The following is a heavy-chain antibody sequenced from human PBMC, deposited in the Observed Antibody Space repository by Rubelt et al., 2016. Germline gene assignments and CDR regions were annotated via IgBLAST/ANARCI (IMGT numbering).Heavy chain of an antibody. V-gene: IGHV7-4-1*02. CDR1: GYTFTSYG. CDR2: INTNTGNP. D-gene: IGHD3-22*01. Sequence: QVQLVQSGAEVKKPGASVKVSCKASGYTFTSYGISWVRQAPGQGLEWMGWINTNTGNPTYAQGLTGRFGCSLYALVSTGYLQISGLEADETAVYHCARGGHDSGGYYLYYFDYWGQGTLVTVSS. CDR3: ARGGHDSGGYYLYYFDY. J-gene: IGHJ4*02.